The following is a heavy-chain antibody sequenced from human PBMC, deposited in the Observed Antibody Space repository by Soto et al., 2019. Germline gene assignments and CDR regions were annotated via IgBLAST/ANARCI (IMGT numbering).Heavy chain of an antibody. CDR3: TTGNFRPWLVFNCPFDY. D-gene: IGHD6-19*01. CDR2: IKSKTDGGTT. CDR1: GFTFSNAW. Sequence: GGSLRLSCAASGFTFSNAWMNWVRQAPGKGLEWVGRIKSKTDGGTTDYAAPVKGRFTISRDDSKNTLYLQMNSLKTEDTAVYYCTTGNFRPWLVFNCPFDYWGQGTLVTVSS. V-gene: IGHV3-15*07. J-gene: IGHJ4*02.